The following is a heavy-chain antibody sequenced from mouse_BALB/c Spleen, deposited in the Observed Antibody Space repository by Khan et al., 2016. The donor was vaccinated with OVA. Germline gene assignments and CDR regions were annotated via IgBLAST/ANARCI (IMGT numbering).Heavy chain of an antibody. CDR1: GYTFTKYW. J-gene: IGHJ3*01. D-gene: IGHD1-1*01. CDR3: VNHGSSSAWFTY. V-gene: IGHV1-7*01. CDR2: INPSTGYT. Sequence: VRLQQSGAELAKPGASVKMSCKASGYTFTKYWVHWVKQRPGQGLEWIGYINPSTGYTEYNQKFKDKATLTADKSSSTAYMQLSSLTSEDSAVYYCVNHGSSSAWFTYWGQGTLVTGSA.